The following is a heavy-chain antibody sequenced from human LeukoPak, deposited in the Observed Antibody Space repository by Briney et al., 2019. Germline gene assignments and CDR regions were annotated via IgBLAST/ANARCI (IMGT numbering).Heavy chain of an antibody. V-gene: IGHV3-48*01. Sequence: GGSLRLSCAASEFTFSDHIINWVRQLPGKRLEWVAYVSGSGSTVYYADSVKGRFTISRDNGKSSLYLQMNSLRVEDTALYYCVRQFASWGQGTLVTVSS. CDR3: VRQFAS. J-gene: IGHJ4*02. CDR2: VSGSGSTV. CDR1: EFTFSDHI.